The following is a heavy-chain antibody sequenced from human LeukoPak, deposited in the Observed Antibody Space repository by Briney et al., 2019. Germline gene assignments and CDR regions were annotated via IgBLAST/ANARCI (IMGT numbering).Heavy chain of an antibody. CDR2: INPSGGST. D-gene: IGHD3-10*01. V-gene: IGHV1-46*01. Sequence: GASVKVSCKASGYTFTSYYMHGVRQAPGQELEWMGIINPSGGSTSYAQKFQGRVTMTTDTSTSTVYMELSSLRSEDTAVYYCARDLGYGSGSYQFDYWGQGTLVTVSS. CDR1: GYTFTSYY. CDR3: ARDLGYGSGSYQFDY. J-gene: IGHJ4*02.